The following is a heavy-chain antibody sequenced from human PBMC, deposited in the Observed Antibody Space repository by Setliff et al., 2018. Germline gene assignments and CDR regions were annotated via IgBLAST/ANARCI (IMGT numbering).Heavy chain of an antibody. Sequence: ASVKVSCKASGYTFTGYYMHWVRQAPGQGLEWMGWINPNSGGTNYAQKFQGRVTMTEDTSTDTAYMELSSLRSEDTAVYYCATGIVGALDYWGQGTLVTVSS. V-gene: IGHV1-2*02. CDR3: ATGIVGALDY. D-gene: IGHD1-26*01. J-gene: IGHJ4*02. CDR1: GYTFTGYY. CDR2: INPNSGGT.